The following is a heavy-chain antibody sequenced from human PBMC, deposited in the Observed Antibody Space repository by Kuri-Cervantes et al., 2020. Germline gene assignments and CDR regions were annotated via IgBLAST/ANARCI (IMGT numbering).Heavy chain of an antibody. V-gene: IGHV4-34*01. Sequence: GSLRLSCAVSGYSISSGYYWSWIRQPPGKGLEWIGEINHSGSTNYNPSLKSRVTISVDTSKNQFSLKLSSVTAADTAVYYCARGGYSSSSPYYYYMDVWGKGTTVTVSS. J-gene: IGHJ6*03. CDR3: ARGGYSSSSPYYYYMDV. D-gene: IGHD6-6*01. CDR2: INHSGST. CDR1: GYSISSGYY.